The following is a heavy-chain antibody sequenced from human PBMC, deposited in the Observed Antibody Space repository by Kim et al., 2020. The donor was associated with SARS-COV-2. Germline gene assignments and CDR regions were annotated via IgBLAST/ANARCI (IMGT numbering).Heavy chain of an antibody. J-gene: IGHJ4*01. D-gene: IGHD3-22*01. CDR1: GFTFNNYS. V-gene: IGHV3-21*04. Sequence: GGSLRLSCAASGFTFNNYSMNWVRQAPGKGLEWVSAISGSTDCIYDADSVKGRFTISRDNAKNTLYLQMNSLRAEDTAVYYCAKVGAVAPMVGSTRLDY. CDR3: AKVGAVAPMVGSTRLDY. CDR2: ISGSTDCI.